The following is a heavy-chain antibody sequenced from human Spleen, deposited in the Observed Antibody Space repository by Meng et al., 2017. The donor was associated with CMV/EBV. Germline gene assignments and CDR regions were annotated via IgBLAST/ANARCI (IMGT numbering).Heavy chain of an antibody. V-gene: IGHV4-34*01. CDR2: INHSGST. D-gene: IGHD6-13*01. Sequence: QGQLQRWGAGLLKPSETLSLTCAVYGGSFSGYYWSWIRQPPGKGLEWIGEINHSGSTNYNPSLKSRVTISVDTSKNQFSLKLSSVTAADTAVYYCARDPIAAARNQRLDYWGQGTLVTVSS. J-gene: IGHJ4*02. CDR3: ARDPIAAARNQRLDY. CDR1: GGSFSGYY.